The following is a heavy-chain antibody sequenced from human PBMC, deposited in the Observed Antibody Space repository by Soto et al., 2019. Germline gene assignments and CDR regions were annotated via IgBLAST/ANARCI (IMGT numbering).Heavy chain of an antibody. CDR3: ARDAYISGYYQFDY. Sequence: EVQLVESGGGLVQPGGSLRLSCAASGFTFSSYWMHWVRQVPGKGLVWVSRIHFDGSTTHYADSVKGRFTISRDNGKNTLSLQTNSLRAEDTAVYYCARDAYISGYYQFDYWGQGTLVTVSS. V-gene: IGHV3-74*01. CDR2: IHFDGSTT. D-gene: IGHD6-19*01. CDR1: GFTFSSYW. J-gene: IGHJ4*02.